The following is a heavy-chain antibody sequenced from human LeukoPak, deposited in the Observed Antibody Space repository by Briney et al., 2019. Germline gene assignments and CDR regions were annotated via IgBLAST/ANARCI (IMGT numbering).Heavy chain of an antibody. CDR1: GGSISSYY. D-gene: IGHD5-12*01. CDR2: IYYSGST. CDR3: ATGESGYDNNFDY. Sequence: SETLSLTCTVSGGSISSYYWSWIRQPPGKGLEWIGYIYYSGSTNYNPSLKSRVTISVDMSKNQFSLKLRSVTAADTAVYYCATGESGYDNNFDYWGQGTLVTVSS. V-gene: IGHV4-59*01. J-gene: IGHJ4*02.